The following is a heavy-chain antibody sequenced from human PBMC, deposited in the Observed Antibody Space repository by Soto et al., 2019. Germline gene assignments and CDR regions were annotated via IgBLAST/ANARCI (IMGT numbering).Heavy chain of an antibody. D-gene: IGHD6-13*01. J-gene: IGHJ6*03. Sequence: GGSLRLSCAASGFTVSSNYMSWVRQAPGKGLEWVSVIYSGGSTYYADSVKGRFTISRDNSKNTLYLQMNSLRAEDTAVYYCARDLEQQLERYYYYYMDVWGKGTTVTVSS. CDR3: ARDLEQQLERYYYYYMDV. CDR1: GFTVSSNY. V-gene: IGHV3-66*01. CDR2: IYSGGST.